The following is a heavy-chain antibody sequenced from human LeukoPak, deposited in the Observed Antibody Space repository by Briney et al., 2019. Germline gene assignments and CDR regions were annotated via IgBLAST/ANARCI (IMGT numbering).Heavy chain of an antibody. Sequence: PSETLSLTCTVSGGSISSYYWSWIRQPPGKGLGWIGYIYYSGSTNYNPSLKSRVTISVDTSKNQFSLKLSSVTAADTAVYYRARVSMTTVVTLDYWGQGTLVTVSS. CDR3: ARVSMTTVVTLDY. D-gene: IGHD4-23*01. J-gene: IGHJ4*02. CDR2: IYYSGST. CDR1: GGSISSYY. V-gene: IGHV4-59*01.